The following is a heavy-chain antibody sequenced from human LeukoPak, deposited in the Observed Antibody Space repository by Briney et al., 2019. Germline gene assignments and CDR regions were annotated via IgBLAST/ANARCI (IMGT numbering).Heavy chain of an antibody. Sequence: ASVKVSCKASGYTFTGYYMHWVRQAPGQGLEWMGWINPNSGGTNYAQKCQGRVTMTRDTSISTAYMELSRLRSDDTAVYYCARDRAYYYDSSGYWCAFDIWGQGTMVTVSS. J-gene: IGHJ3*02. V-gene: IGHV1-2*02. CDR3: ARDRAYYYDSSGYWCAFDI. D-gene: IGHD3-22*01. CDR1: GYTFTGYY. CDR2: INPNSGGT.